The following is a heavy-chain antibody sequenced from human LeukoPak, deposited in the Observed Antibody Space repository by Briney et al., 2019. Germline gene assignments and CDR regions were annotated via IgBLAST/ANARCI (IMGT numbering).Heavy chain of an antibody. V-gene: IGHV4-59*01. CDR2: IHYSGST. CDR3: ARGNGSHLY. CDR1: GDSISNYY. Sequence: SETLSLTCTVSGDSISNYYWSWIRQPPGKGLEWIGYIHYSGSTNYDPSLKSRVTISVDTSKSQFSLKVTSVTAADTAGYYCARGNGSHLYWGQGTLVTVSS. D-gene: IGHD6-25*01. J-gene: IGHJ4*02.